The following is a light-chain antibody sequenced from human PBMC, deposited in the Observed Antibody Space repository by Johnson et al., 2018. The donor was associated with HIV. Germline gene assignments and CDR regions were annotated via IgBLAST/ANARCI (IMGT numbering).Light chain of an antibody. Sequence: QLVLTQPPSVSAAPGQKVTIYCSGSSPNVGNNYVSWYQQLPGTAPKLLIYENNKRPSGIPDRFSGSKSGTSATLGITGLPTGDEADYYCGTWDSSLSAGVFGTVTKVTVL. J-gene: IGLJ1*01. CDR3: GTWDSSLSAGV. CDR2: ENN. V-gene: IGLV1-51*02. CDR1: SPNVGNNY.